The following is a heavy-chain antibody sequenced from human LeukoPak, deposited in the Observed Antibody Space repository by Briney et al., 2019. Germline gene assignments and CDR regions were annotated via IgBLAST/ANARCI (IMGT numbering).Heavy chain of an antibody. J-gene: IGHJ3*02. Sequence: PGGSLRLSCAASGFTFSSYAMNWVGQAQGKGLEWVEVISYDGGNKYYADSVKGRFTISRDNSKNTLYLQMNSLRAEDTAVYYCARASRKYYYDSSGYYFDAFDIWGQGTMVTVSS. D-gene: IGHD3-22*01. CDR1: GFTFSSYA. CDR3: ARASRKYYYDSSGYYFDAFDI. V-gene: IGHV3-30*04. CDR2: ISYDGGNK.